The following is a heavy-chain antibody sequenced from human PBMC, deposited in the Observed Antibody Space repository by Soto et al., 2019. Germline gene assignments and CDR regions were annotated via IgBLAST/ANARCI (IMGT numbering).Heavy chain of an antibody. CDR1: GGSISSGGYS. J-gene: IGHJ4*02. CDR2: IYHSGST. Sequence: SETLSLTCAVSGGSISSGGYSWSWIRQPPGKGLEWIGYIYHSGSTNYNPSLKSRVTISVDTSKNQFSLKLCSVTAADTAVYYCAREGGYDSSGYADYWGQGTLVTVSS. CDR3: AREGGYDSSGYADY. V-gene: IGHV4-30-2*01. D-gene: IGHD3-22*01.